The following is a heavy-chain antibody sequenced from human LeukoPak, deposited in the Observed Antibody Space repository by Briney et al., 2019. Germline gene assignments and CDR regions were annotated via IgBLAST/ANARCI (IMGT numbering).Heavy chain of an antibody. Sequence: ASVKVSCKASGGTFSSYTISWVRQAPGQGLEWMGRIIPILGIANYAQKFQGRVTITADKSTSTAYMELSSLRSEDTAVYYCARDVEVAGLRGFDYWGQGTLVSVSS. CDR3: ARDVEVAGLRGFDY. CDR1: GGTFSSYT. J-gene: IGHJ4*02. D-gene: IGHD6-19*01. CDR2: IIPILGIA. V-gene: IGHV1-69*04.